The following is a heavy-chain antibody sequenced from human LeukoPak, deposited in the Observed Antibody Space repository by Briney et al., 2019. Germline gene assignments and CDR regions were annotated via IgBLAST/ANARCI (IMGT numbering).Heavy chain of an antibody. Sequence: GGSLRLSCAASGFTFSTYTMNWVRQAPGKGLEWVSSISYTSSYIYYADSVKGRFAISRDNAKNSLYLQMNSLRAEDTAVYYCARGSYGDFDYWGQGTLVTVSS. V-gene: IGHV3-21*01. CDR2: ISYTSSYI. D-gene: IGHD4-17*01. CDR1: GFTFSTYT. CDR3: ARGSYGDFDY. J-gene: IGHJ4*02.